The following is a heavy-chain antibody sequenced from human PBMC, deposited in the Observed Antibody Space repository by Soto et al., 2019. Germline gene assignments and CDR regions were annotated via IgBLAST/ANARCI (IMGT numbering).Heavy chain of an antibody. CDR1: GGSFSGYY. D-gene: IGHD5-18*01. J-gene: IGHJ6*02. CDR3: ARARGGYSDGYYPTNYYYYYGMEV. CDR2: INHSGST. V-gene: IGHV4-34*01. Sequence: PSETLALTCAVYGGSFSGYYWSWIRQPPGKGLEGIGEINHSGSTNYNPSLKSRVTISVDTPKNQFSLKLSSVTAADTAVYYCARARGGYSDGYYPTNYYYYYGMEVWGQGTTVTVSS.